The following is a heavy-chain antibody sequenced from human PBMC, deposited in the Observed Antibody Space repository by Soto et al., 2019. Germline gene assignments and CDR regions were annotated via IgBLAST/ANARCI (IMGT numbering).Heavy chain of an antibody. Sequence: SETLSLTCAVYGGSFSGYYWSWIRQPPGKGLEWIGEINHSGSTNYNPSLKSRVTISVDTSKNQFPLKLSSVTAADTAVYYCARGGSSSTGYYYGMDVWGQGTTVTVSS. CDR3: ARGGSSSTGYYYGMDV. V-gene: IGHV4-34*01. CDR2: INHSGST. D-gene: IGHD6-13*01. J-gene: IGHJ6*02. CDR1: GGSFSGYY.